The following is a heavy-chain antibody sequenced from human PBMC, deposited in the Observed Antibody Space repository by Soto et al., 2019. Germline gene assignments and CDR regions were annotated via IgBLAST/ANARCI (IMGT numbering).Heavy chain of an antibody. CDR1: GASISSFN. D-gene: IGHD6-13*01. CDR2: LNIAGTI. J-gene: IGHJ2*01. CDR3: ARDRGEYTSSWFWYFSH. Sequence: SETLSLACSVSGASISSFNWNWVRQPAGKGPEWVGRLNIAGTINYNPSLKSRITMSMDTSKNQISLHLRSVTAADTAIYYCARDRGEYTSSWFWYFSHWGHGTLVTVSS. V-gene: IGHV4-4*07.